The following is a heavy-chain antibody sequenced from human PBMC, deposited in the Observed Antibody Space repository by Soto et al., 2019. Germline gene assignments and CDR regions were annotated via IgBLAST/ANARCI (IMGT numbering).Heavy chain of an antibody. CDR2: IIPIFGTA. CDR1: GGTFSSYA. J-gene: IGHJ5*02. CDR3: ARLGWYDYSNYVGFDP. Sequence: QVQLVQSGAEVKKPGSSVKVSCKASGGTFSSYAISWVRQAPGQGLEWMGGIIPIFGTANYAQKFQGRVTITADESTSTAYMELSSLRSEDTAVYYWARLGWYDYSNYVGFDPWGQGTLVTVSS. D-gene: IGHD4-4*01. V-gene: IGHV1-69*01.